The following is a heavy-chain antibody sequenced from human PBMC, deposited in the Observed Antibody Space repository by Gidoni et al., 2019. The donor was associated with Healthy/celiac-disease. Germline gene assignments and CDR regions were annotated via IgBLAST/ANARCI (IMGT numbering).Heavy chain of an antibody. J-gene: IGHJ4*02. V-gene: IGHV4-31*03. Sequence: QVQLQESGPGLVKPSQTLSLTCTFPGGSISSGGYYWIWIRQHPGKGLGWIGYIYYSGSTYYNPSLKSRVTISVDTSKNQFSLKLSSVTAADTAVYYCARDDFWSGSSSFDYWGQGTLVTVSS. D-gene: IGHD3-3*01. CDR1: GGSISSGGYY. CDR3: ARDDFWSGSSSFDY. CDR2: IYYSGST.